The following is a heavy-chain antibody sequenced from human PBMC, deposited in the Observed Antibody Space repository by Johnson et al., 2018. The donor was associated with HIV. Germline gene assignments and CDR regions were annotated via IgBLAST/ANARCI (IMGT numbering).Heavy chain of an antibody. CDR3: ARDVAAAKMDAFDT. CDR2: MSYDGSFQ. J-gene: IGHJ3*02. Sequence: QMQLVESGGGVVQPGESLRLACAASGFTFKNSVMHLVRQAPGKGLEWVAVMSYDGSFQDYADSVRGRFTISRDNSRSTLFLEMINLRDEDTALYYCARDVAAAKMDAFDTWGQGTMVIVSS. CDR1: GFTFKNSV. V-gene: IGHV3-30*01. D-gene: IGHD6-25*01.